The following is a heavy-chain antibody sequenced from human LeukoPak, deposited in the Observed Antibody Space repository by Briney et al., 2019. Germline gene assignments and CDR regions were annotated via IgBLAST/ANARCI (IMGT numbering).Heavy chain of an antibody. J-gene: IGHJ5*02. V-gene: IGHV1-69*05. CDR1: GGTFSSYA. D-gene: IGHD5-24*01. CDR2: IIPIFGTA. CDR3: ARAREMATVNWFDP. Sequence: SVKVSCKASGGTFSSYAISWVRQAPGQGLEWMGGIIPIFGTANYAQKFQGRVTITTDESTSTAYMELSSLRSEDTAAYYCARAREMATVNWFDPWGQGTLVTVSS.